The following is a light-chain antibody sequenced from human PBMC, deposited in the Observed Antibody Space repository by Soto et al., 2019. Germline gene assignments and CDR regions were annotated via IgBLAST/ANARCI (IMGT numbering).Light chain of an antibody. CDR3: QLYGNSLTWT. CDR2: GAS. J-gene: IGKJ1*01. Sequence: EIVLTQSPGTLSLSSGERATLSCRASQSIRTNYLAWYQQKPGQAPRLLIYGASSRATGIPDRFSGSGSGTDFTLTISRLEPEDFAVYFCQLYGNSLTWTFGHGTKVEIK. V-gene: IGKV3-20*01. CDR1: QSIRTNY.